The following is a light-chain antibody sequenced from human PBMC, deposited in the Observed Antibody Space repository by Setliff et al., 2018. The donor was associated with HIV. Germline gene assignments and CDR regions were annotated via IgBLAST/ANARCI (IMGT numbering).Light chain of an antibody. CDR1: SSDVGGYDY. CDR2: DVN. J-gene: IGLJ2*01. CDR3: CSYAGSYTSYVL. Sequence: QSALTQPRSVSGSPGQSVTISCTGTSSDVGGYDYVSWYQQHPDKAPKLMIYDVNKRPSGVPDRFSGSKSGNTASLTISGLQAEDEADYYCCSYAGSYTSYVLFGGGTNVTVL. V-gene: IGLV2-11*01.